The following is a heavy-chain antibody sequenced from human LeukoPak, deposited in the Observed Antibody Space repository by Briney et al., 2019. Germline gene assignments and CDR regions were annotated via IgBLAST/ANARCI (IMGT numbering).Heavy chain of an antibody. CDR1: GFTCSSYW. V-gene: IGHV3-7*01. J-gene: IGHJ6*03. Sequence: GESLRLSCAASGFTCSSYWMSWVRQAPGKGLEWVANIKQDGSEKYYVDSVKGRFTISRDNAKNSLYLQMNSLRAEDTAVYYCAREQGRYCSSTSCYVHYYYMDVWGKGTTVTISS. CDR2: IKQDGSEK. CDR3: AREQGRYCSSTSCYVHYYYMDV. D-gene: IGHD2-2*01.